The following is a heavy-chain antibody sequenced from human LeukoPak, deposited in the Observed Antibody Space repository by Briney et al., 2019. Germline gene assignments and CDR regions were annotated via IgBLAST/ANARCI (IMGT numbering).Heavy chain of an antibody. CDR1: GFTFSSYE. V-gene: IGHV3-48*03. CDR3: ARAVLGYCSGGSCDFDY. CDR2: ISSSGSII. D-gene: IGHD2-15*01. J-gene: IGHJ4*02. Sequence: GGSLRLSCAASGFTFSSYEMNWVRQAPGKRLEWVSYISSSGSIIYYADSVKGRFTISRDNAKNSLYLQMNSLRAEDTAVYYCARAVLGYCSGGSCDFDYWGQGTLVTVSS.